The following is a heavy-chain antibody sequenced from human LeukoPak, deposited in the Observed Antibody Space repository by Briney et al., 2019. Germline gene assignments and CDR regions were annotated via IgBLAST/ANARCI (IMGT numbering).Heavy chain of an antibody. J-gene: IGHJ2*01. CDR3: ARDKGPYWYFDL. Sequence: SETLSLTCTVSGGSISSHYWNWIRQPPGKGLEWIGNIYDSGSADYNPSLKSRVTISVDTSKNQFFLKVTSVTAADTAVYYCARDKGPYWYFDLWGRGTLVTVSS. V-gene: IGHV4-59*11. CDR2: IYDSGSA. CDR1: GGSISSHY.